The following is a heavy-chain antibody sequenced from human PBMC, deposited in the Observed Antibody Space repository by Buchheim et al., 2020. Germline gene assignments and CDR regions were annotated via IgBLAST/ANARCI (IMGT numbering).Heavy chain of an antibody. Sequence: QLQLQESGPGLVKPSETLSLTCTVSGGSISSSSYYWGWIRQPPGKGLEWIGSIYYSGSTYYNPSLKSRVTISVDTSKNQFSLKLSSVTAADTAVYYCARHLDSSGYIVRAFDIWGQGT. J-gene: IGHJ3*02. CDR3: ARHLDSSGYIVRAFDI. D-gene: IGHD3-22*01. CDR2: IYYSGST. V-gene: IGHV4-39*01. CDR1: GGSISSSSYY.